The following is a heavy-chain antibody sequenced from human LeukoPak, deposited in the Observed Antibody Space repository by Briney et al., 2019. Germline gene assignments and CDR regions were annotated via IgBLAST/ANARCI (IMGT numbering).Heavy chain of an antibody. CDR3: AGGYCSDGTCYRFDP. CDR1: GSTFSTYG. CDR2: ISTTSGTI. D-gene: IGHD2-15*01. Sequence: GGSLRLSCTASGSTFSTYGMNWVRQAPVKGLEWLSYISTTSGTIYYADSVKGRFTISRENAKNSLYLQMNSLRAEDTAAYYCAGGYCSDGTCYRFDPWGQGTLVTVSS. J-gene: IGHJ5*02. V-gene: IGHV3-48*01.